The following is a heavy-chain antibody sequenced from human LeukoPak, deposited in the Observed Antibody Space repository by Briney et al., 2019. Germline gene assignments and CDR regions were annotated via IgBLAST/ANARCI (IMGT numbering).Heavy chain of an antibody. CDR1: GTFVSGFY. CDR2: IYSTGTT. Sequence: PSETLSLTCTVSGTFVSGFYWTCIRQPPGKGLEWIGFIYSTGTTSYNSSLQSRVTISVDTSKNQFSLNLKSVIAADTAIYYCAGRWRGTLDYWGQGTLVAVSS. J-gene: IGHJ4*02. CDR3: AGRWRGTLDY. D-gene: IGHD5-24*01. V-gene: IGHV4-4*09.